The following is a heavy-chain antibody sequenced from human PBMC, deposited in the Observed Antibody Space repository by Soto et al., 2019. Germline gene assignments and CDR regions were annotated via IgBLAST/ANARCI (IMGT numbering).Heavy chain of an antibody. D-gene: IGHD3-22*01. CDR1: GFTFSSYA. J-gene: IGHJ4*02. Sequence: PGGSLRLSCAASGFTFSSYAMSWVRQAPGKGLEWVSAISGSGGSTYYADSVKGRFTISRDNSKNTLYLQMNSLRAEDTAVYYCARDWDYDSSGYYPGYWGQGTLVTVSS. V-gene: IGHV3-23*01. CDR3: ARDWDYDSSGYYPGY. CDR2: ISGSGGST.